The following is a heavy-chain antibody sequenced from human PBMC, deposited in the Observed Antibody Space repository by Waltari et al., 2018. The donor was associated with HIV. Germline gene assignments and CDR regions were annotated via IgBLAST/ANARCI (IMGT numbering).Heavy chain of an antibody. J-gene: IGHJ5*02. Sequence: QLQLQESGPGLVKPSETLSLTCTVSGGSISSSSYYWGWIRQPPGKGLEWIGSIYYSGSTYYNPSLKSRVTISVDTSKNQFSLKLSSVTAADTAVYYCARDITIFGVVMGGFDPWGQGTLVTVSS. CDR2: IYYSGST. CDR3: ARDITIFGVVMGGFDP. CDR1: GGSISSSSYY. D-gene: IGHD3-3*01. V-gene: IGHV4-39*07.